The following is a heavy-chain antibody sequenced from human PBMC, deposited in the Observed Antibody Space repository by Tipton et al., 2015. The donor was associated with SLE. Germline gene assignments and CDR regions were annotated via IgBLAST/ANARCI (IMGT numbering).Heavy chain of an antibody. CDR1: GGSISSSSYY. V-gene: IGHV4-39*07. CDR3: AKYSSSSDY. Sequence: LRLSCTVSGGSISSSSYYWGWIRQPPGKGREWIGSIYYSGSTYYNPSLKSRVTISVDTSKNQFSLKLSSVTAADTAVYYCAKYSSSSDYWGQGTLVTVSS. CDR2: IYYSGST. J-gene: IGHJ4*02. D-gene: IGHD6-6*01.